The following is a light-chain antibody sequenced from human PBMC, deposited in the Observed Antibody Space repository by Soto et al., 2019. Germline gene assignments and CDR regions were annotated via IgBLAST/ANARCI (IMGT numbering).Light chain of an antibody. V-gene: IGLV2-14*01. CDR3: SSYSSISAYV. J-gene: IGLJ1*01. CDR2: DVS. CDR1: SSDVGGYNY. Sequence: QSVLTQPASVSGSPGQSITISCTGTSSDVGGYNYVSWYQQHPGKAPKLMIYDVSNWPSGVSNRFSGSKSGDTASLTISGLQAEDEADYYCSSYSSISAYVFGIGTKVTVL.